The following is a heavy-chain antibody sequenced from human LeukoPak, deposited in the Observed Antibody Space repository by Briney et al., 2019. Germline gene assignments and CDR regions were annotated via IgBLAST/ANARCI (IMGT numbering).Heavy chain of an antibody. J-gene: IGHJ3*02. V-gene: IGHV3-7*03. D-gene: IGHD2-8*01. CDR3: ASTRILYIRAFDI. CDR1: GFTFSSYW. Sequence: PGGSLRLSCAASGFTFSSYWMSWVRQAPGKGLEWVANIKQDGSEKYYVDSVKGRFTISRDNAKNSLYLQMNSLRAEDTAVYYCASTRILYIRAFDIWGQGTMVTVSS. CDR2: IKQDGSEK.